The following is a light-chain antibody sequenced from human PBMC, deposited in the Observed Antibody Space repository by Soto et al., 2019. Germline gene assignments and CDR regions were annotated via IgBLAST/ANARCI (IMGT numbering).Light chain of an antibody. J-gene: IGKJ2*01. Sequence: DIQMTQSPSTLSASVGDRVTITVRASQSISSWLDWYQQKPGKAPKLLIYKASSLESGVPSRFSGSGSGTDFTLTISSLQPYDCATYYCQQYNSYPYTFGQGTKLEIK. V-gene: IGKV1-5*03. CDR1: QSISSW. CDR2: KAS. CDR3: QQYNSYPYT.